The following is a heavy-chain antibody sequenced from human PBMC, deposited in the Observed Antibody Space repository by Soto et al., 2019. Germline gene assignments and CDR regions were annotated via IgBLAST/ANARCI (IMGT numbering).Heavy chain of an antibody. D-gene: IGHD6-19*01. CDR1: GGTFSSYT. CDR3: ARGGSSGQIDY. Sequence: QVQLVQSGAEVKKPGSSVKVSCKASGGTFSSYTISWVRQAPGQGLEWMGRIIPILGIANYAQKFQGRVTITADKSTSTAYMELSSLRSEDTAVYYCARGGSSGQIDYWAREPWSPSPQ. CDR2: IIPILGIA. J-gene: IGHJ4*02. V-gene: IGHV1-69*02.